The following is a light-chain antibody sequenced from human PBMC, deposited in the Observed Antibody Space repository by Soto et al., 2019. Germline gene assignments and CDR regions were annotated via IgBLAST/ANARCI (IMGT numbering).Light chain of an antibody. CDR2: EDN. Sequence: NFMLTQPHSVSESPGKTVTISCTRSSGSIGSSYVQWYQQRPGSSPTTVIFEDNQRPTGVPVRFSGSIDSSSNSASLVISGLRTEDEADYYCQSYDTSNPLVFGGGTQLTV. CDR3: QSYDTSNPLV. V-gene: IGLV6-57*01. J-gene: IGLJ3*02. CDR1: SGSIGSSY.